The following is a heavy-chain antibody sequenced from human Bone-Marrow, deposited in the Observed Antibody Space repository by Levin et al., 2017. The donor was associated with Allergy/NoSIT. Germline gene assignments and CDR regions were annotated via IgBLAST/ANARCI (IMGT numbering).Heavy chain of an antibody. Sequence: SQTLSLTCAISGDSVSSNSAAWNWVRQSPSRGLEWLGRTYYRSKWYNDYAVSVKGRMTINSDTSKNQFSLQLNSVTPEDTAVYYCVREAADNWNEAGCWGQGTLVTVSS. CDR2: TYYRSKWYN. CDR1: GDSVSSNSAA. CDR3: VREAADNWNEAGC. V-gene: IGHV6-1*01. J-gene: IGHJ4*02. D-gene: IGHD1-20*01.